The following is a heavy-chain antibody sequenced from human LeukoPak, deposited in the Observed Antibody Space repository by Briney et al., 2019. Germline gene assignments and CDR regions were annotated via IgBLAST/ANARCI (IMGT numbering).Heavy chain of an antibody. D-gene: IGHD2-15*01. V-gene: IGHV1-8*01. CDR2: MNPNSGNT. Sequence: GASVKVSCKASGYTFTSYDINWVRQATGQGLEWMGWMNPNSGNTGYAQKFQGRVTMTRNTSISTAYMELSSLRSEDTAVFYCARDPAQGGPLGHWGQGTLVTVSS. J-gene: IGHJ4*02. CDR1: GYTFTSYD. CDR3: ARDPAQGGPLGH.